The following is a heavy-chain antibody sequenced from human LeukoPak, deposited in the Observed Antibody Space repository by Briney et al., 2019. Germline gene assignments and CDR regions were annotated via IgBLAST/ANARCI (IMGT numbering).Heavy chain of an antibody. CDR3: AAESGDAGFDI. Sequence: SVKVSCKASGFTFTSSAVRWVRQARGQRLGWMGWIVVVSGTTNYAQKFQERVTITTDMSTSTAYMELSSLRSEDTAVYYCAAESGDAGFDIWGQGTMVTVSS. V-gene: IGHV1-58*01. J-gene: IGHJ3*02. CDR1: GFTFTSSA. D-gene: IGHD3-10*01. CDR2: IVVVSGTT.